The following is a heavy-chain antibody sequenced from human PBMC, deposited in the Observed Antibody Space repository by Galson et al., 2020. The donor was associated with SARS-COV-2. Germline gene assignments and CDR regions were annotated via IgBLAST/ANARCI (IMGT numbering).Heavy chain of an antibody. CDR2: IYWNDEK. CDR1: GFSLSTRGVG. Sequence: ESGPTLVKPTQTLTLTCTLSGFSLSTRGVGVGWIRQPPGKALEWLALIYWNDEKRYSPFLKRRLTITKDTSKNQVVHIMTNMDPVDTATYYCAHTVLTATGEVSFDYWGQGTLVTVSS. J-gene: IGHJ4*02. D-gene: IGHD4-17*01. V-gene: IGHV2-5*01. CDR3: AHTVLTATGEVSFDY.